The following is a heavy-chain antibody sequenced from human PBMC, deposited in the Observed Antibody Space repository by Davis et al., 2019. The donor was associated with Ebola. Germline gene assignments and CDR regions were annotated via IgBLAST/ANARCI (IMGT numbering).Heavy chain of an antibody. CDR3: ARYLGYCSGGSCYPAEYFQH. CDR2: IYSGDSDT. D-gene: IGHD2-15*01. CDR1: GYIFANYW. J-gene: IGHJ1*01. Sequence: GESLKISCKGSGYIFANYWIAWVRQMPGKGLEWMGIIYSGDSDTRYSPSFQGQVTISADKSISTAYLQWSSLKASDTAMYYCARYLGYCSGGSCYPAEYFQHWGQGTLVTVSS. V-gene: IGHV5-51*01.